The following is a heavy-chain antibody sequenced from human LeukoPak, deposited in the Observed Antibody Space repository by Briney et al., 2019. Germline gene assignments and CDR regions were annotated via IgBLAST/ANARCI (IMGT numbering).Heavy chain of an antibody. J-gene: IGHJ4*02. CDR1: GFTFSSYA. CDR3: ARELYYDSSGYYPYFGY. V-gene: IGHV3-30-3*01. D-gene: IGHD3-22*01. Sequence: PGGSLRLSCAASGFTFSSYAMHWVRQAPGKGLEWVAVISYDGSNKYYADSVKGRFTISRDNSKNTLYLQMNSLRAEDTAVYYCARELYYDSSGYYPYFGYWGQGTLVTVSS. CDR2: ISYDGSNK.